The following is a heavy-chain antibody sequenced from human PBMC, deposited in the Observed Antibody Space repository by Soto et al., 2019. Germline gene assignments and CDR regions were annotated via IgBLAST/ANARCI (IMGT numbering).Heavy chain of an antibody. CDR1: GDSISSSTYY. Sequence: QVQLQESGPGLVKPSETLSLTCTVSGDSISSSTYYWGWIRQPPGKGLEWIGSMFNSGNTYYNPSLKSRVTLSIDTSKNPFSLKLNSVTAADTAVYYCVSPEGYYDSSGYTLDYWGQGTLVTVSS. D-gene: IGHD3-22*01. CDR2: MFNSGNT. CDR3: VSPEGYYDSSGYTLDY. J-gene: IGHJ4*02. V-gene: IGHV4-39*01.